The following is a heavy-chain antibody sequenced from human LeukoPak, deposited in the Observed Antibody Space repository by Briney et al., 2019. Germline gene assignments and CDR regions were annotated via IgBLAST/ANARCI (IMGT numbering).Heavy chain of an antibody. V-gene: IGHV3-21*01. D-gene: IGHD6-19*01. J-gene: IGHJ2*01. CDR2: ISSSSSYI. CDR3: ARIPVAGYFDL. CDR1: GFTFSSYA. Sequence: GGSLRLSCAASGFTFSSYAMSWVRQAPGKGLEWVSSISSSSSYIYYADSVKGRFTISRVNAKNSLYLQMNSLRAEDTAVYYCARIPVAGYFDLWGRGTLVTVSS.